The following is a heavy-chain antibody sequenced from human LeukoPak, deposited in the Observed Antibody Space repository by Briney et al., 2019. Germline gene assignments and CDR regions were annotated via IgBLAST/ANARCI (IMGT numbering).Heavy chain of an antibody. D-gene: IGHD1-1*01. CDR3: ARSRLGKGSLFDY. V-gene: IGHV4-39*07. CDR2: IYYNGST. CDR1: GGPISSSSYY. Sequence: KASDTLSLTCTVSGGPISSSSYYWGWIRQPPGKGLEWIGRIYYNGSTYYNPYLTSRVTISVDTSKNQFSLKLSSVTAADTAVYYCARSRLGKGSLFDYWGQGTLVTVSS. J-gene: IGHJ4*02.